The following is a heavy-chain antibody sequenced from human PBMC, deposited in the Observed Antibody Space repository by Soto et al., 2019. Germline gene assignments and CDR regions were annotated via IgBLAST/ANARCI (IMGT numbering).Heavy chain of an antibody. CDR2: ISYDGSNK. J-gene: IGHJ4*02. D-gene: IGHD1-26*01. CDR3: ATPFPTVVGATTGY. Sequence: QVQLVESGGGVVQPGRSLRLSCAASGFTFSSYAMHWVRQAPGKGLEWVEVISYDGSNKYYADSVKGRFTISRDNSKNTLYLQMNSLRAEDTAVYYCATPFPTVVGATTGYWGQGTLVTVSS. CDR1: GFTFSSYA. V-gene: IGHV3-30-3*01.